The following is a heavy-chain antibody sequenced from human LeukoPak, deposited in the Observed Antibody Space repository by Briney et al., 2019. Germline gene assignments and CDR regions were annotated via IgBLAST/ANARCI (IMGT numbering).Heavy chain of an antibody. CDR2: IYYSGST. V-gene: IGHV4-39*07. J-gene: IGHJ4*02. Sequence: SETLSLTCTVSGGSISGSSYYWGWIRQPPGKGLEWIGSIYYSGSTYYNPSLKSRVTISVDTSKNQFSLKLSSVTAADTAVYYCARILGSGSYWLDYWGQGTLVTVSS. CDR3: ARILGSGSYWLDY. D-gene: IGHD3-10*01. CDR1: GGSISGSSYY.